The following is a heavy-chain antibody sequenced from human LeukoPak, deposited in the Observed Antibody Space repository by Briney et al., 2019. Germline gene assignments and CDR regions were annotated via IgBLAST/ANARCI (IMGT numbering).Heavy chain of an antibody. CDR3: AKIGYSSGWFEVDS. Sequence: SETLSLTCTVSGGSISNYYWTWIRQPAGEGLEWIGRIYTSGSTNYNPSLKSRVTISLDKSKNQFSLRLSSVTAADTAVYFCAKIGYSSGWFEVDSWGQGTLVTVSS. V-gene: IGHV4-4*07. CDR2: IYTSGST. D-gene: IGHD6-19*01. CDR1: GGSISNYY. J-gene: IGHJ4*02.